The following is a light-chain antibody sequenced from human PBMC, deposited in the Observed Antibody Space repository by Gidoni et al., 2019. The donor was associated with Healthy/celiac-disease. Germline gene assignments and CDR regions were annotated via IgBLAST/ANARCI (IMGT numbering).Light chain of an antibody. CDR2: QDS. J-gene: IGLJ2*01. Sequence: YEPTPPPSVSVSPGQTASITCSGDKLGDKYACWYQQKPGQSPVLVIYQDSKRPSGIPERFSGSNSGNTATLTISGTQAMDEADYYCQAWDSSTVVFGGGTKLTVL. CDR3: QAWDSSTVV. V-gene: IGLV3-1*01. CDR1: KLGDKY.